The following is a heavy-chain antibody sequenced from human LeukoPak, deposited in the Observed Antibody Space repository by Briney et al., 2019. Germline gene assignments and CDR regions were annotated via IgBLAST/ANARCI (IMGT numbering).Heavy chain of an antibody. D-gene: IGHD1-14*01. CDR3: AKKYNTGLDP. J-gene: IGHJ5*02. Sequence: GGSLRLSCAASGFTFSNYGMNWVRQAPGKGLEWVSGITGSGGSKYYADSMRGRFTISRDNFKNTLYLQMNSLRAEDTAVYYCAKKYNTGLDPWGQGTLVTVSS. CDR2: ITGSGGSK. CDR1: GFTFSNYG. V-gene: IGHV3-23*01.